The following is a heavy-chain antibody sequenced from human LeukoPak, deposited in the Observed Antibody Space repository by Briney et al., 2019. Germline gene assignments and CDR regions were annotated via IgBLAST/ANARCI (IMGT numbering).Heavy chain of an antibody. J-gene: IGHJ4*02. CDR1: GVSVSSGSYY. V-gene: IGHV4-61*01. Sequence: PSETLSLTCTVSGVSVSSGSYYWTWIRRPPGKGLEWIGYIYYTGSTNYNPSLKSRVTISVDTSKNQFSLKLSSVTAADTAVYYCARGGGYGDYFDYWGQGTLVTVSS. CDR3: ARGGGYGDYFDY. CDR2: IYYTGST. D-gene: IGHD4-17*01.